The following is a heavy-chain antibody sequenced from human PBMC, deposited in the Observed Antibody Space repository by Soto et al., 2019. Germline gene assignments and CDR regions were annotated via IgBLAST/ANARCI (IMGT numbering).Heavy chain of an antibody. J-gene: IGHJ4*02. CDR2: MNPNSGNT. CDR3: ALESNWNGYFDY. CDR1: GYTFTSYD. D-gene: IGHD1-20*01. Sequence: ASVKVSCKASGYTFTSYDINWVRQATGQGLEWMGWMNPNSGNTGYAQKFQGRVTMTRNTSISTAYMELSSLRSEDTAVYYCALESNWNGYFDYWGQGTLVTVS. V-gene: IGHV1-8*01.